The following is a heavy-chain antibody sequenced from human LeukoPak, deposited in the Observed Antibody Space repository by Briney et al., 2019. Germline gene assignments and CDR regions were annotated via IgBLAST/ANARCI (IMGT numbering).Heavy chain of an antibody. CDR2: IIPMIGIT. D-gene: IGHD2-2*01. V-gene: IGHV1-69*04. Sequence: SVTVSSTPSAGTFTPYAVLIVRQAPGQGLEWMGRIIPMIGITNYVQSFQGRVTLTADKTTNTAYMELHSRRAADTAIYYCARIVVRVAPSVIGYWGQGTLITVSS. J-gene: IGHJ1*01. CDR1: AGTFTPYA. CDR3: ARIVVRVAPSVIGY.